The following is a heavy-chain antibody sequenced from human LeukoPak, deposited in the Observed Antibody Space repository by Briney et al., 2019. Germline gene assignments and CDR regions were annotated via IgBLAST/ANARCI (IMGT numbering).Heavy chain of an antibody. D-gene: IGHD3-10*01. Sequence: ASVKVSCKASGYTFTGCYMHWVRQAPGQGLEWMGWINPNSGGTNYAQKFQGRVTMTRDTSISTAYMELSRLSSDDTAVYYCARVLWFGELFPFDYWGQGTLVTVSS. CDR2: INPNSGGT. CDR1: GYTFTGCY. J-gene: IGHJ4*02. V-gene: IGHV1-2*02. CDR3: ARVLWFGELFPFDY.